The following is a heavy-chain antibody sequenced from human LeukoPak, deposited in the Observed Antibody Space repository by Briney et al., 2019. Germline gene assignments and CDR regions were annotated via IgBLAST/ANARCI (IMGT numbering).Heavy chain of an antibody. CDR2: FDPEDGET. J-gene: IGHJ4*02. V-gene: IGHV1-24*01. Sequence: ASVKVSCKVSGYTLTELSMHWVRQAPGKGLEWMGGFDPEDGETIYAQKFQGRVTMTEDTSTDTAYMELSSLRSEDTAVYYCAIGVGIRTPIDYWGQGTLVTVSS. D-gene: IGHD2-8*01. CDR3: AIGVGIRTPIDY. CDR1: GYTLTELS.